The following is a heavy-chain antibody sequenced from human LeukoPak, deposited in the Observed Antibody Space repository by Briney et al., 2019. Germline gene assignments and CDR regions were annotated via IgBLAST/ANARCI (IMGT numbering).Heavy chain of an antibody. V-gene: IGHV3-7*01. Sequence: GGSLRLSCAASGFTFSSYWMSWVRQAPGKGLEWVANIKQDGSEKYYVDSVKGRFTISRDNAKNSLYLQMNSLRAEDTAVYYYARDGVGATFDYWGQGTLVTVSS. J-gene: IGHJ4*02. CDR3: ARDGVGATFDY. CDR1: GFTFSSYW. D-gene: IGHD1-26*01. CDR2: IKQDGSEK.